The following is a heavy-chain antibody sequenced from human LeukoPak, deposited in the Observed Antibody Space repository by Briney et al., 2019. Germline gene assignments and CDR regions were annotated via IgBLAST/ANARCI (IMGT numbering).Heavy chain of an antibody. V-gene: IGHV1-2*02. CDR1: GYTFTGYY. J-gene: IGHJ5*02. Sequence: GASVKVSCKASGYTFTGYYMHWVRQAPGQGLEWMGWINPNSGGTNYAQKFQGRVTMTRDTSISTAYMELSRLRSDDTAVYYCATNYGSGSYYPLKSNWFDPWGQGTLVTVSS. D-gene: IGHD3-10*01. CDR2: INPNSGGT. CDR3: ATNYGSGSYYPLKSNWFDP.